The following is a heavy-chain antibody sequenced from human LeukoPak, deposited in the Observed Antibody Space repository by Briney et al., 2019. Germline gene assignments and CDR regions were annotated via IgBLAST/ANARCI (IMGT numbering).Heavy chain of an antibody. J-gene: IGHJ4*02. Sequence: ASVKVSCKASGDTFTSYDINWVRQATGQGLEWMGWMNPSSGDTGYEQKFQGRVTMTRSTSIGTAYMELSSLRSEDTAVYYCARGSRVPAAINYWGQGTLVTVSS. V-gene: IGHV1-8*01. CDR3: ARGSRVPAAINY. CDR2: MNPSSGDT. D-gene: IGHD2-2*02. CDR1: GDTFTSYD.